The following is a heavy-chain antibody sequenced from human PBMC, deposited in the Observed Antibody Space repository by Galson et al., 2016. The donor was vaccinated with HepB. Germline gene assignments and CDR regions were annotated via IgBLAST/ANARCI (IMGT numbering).Heavy chain of an antibody. J-gene: IGHJ4*02. CDR2: ISHDDISK. V-gene: IGHV3-30-3*01. CDR1: GITLRNFI. Sequence: SLRLSCAASGITLRNFIIHWVRQPPGKGLEWVAAISHDDISKYYTDSVKGRFTISRDNSGNTVDLQMNSLRAEDTAVYYCANGGGYSYATRVDYWGQGTLVTVSS. CDR3: ANGGGYSYATRVDY. D-gene: IGHD5-18*01.